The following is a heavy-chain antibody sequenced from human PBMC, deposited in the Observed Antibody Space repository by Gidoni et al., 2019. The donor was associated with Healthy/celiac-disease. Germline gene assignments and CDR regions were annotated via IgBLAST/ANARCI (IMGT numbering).Heavy chain of an antibody. V-gene: IGHV3-30*04. CDR2: ISYDGSNK. J-gene: IGHJ5*02. CDR1: GFTFSSYA. CDR3: ARGGEVFDP. Sequence: QVQLVESGGGVVQPGRSLRLSCAASGFTFSSYAMHWVRQAPGKGLEWVAVISYDGSNKYYADSVKGRFTSSRDNSKNTLYLQMNSLRTEDTAVYYCARGGEVFDPWGQGTLVTVSS. D-gene: IGHD3-10*01.